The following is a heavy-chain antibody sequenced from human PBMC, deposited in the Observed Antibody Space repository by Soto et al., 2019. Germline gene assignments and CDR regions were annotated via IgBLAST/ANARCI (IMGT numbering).Heavy chain of an antibody. Sequence: ASVKVSCKASGDTFSNYAMHWVRQAPGQSLEWMGWINAGTGNTLYSQKFQGRVTITRDTSASTAYMELSSLRSEDTAVYYCARLDYYHSSGYLESVDIWGQGTMVTVSS. CDR1: GDTFSNYA. J-gene: IGHJ3*02. CDR3: ARLDYYHSSGYLESVDI. V-gene: IGHV1-3*01. D-gene: IGHD3-22*01. CDR2: INAGTGNT.